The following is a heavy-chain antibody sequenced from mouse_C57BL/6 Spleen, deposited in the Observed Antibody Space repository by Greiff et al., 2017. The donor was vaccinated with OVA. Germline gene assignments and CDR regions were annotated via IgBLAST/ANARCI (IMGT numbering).Heavy chain of an antibody. CDR3: VRHAGDGYYPYYFDY. V-gene: IGHV10-1*01. J-gene: IGHJ2*01. D-gene: IGHD2-3*01. CDR2: IRSKSNNYAT. CDR1: GFSFNTYA. Sequence: EVMLVESGGGLVQPKGSLKLSCAASGFSFNTYAMNWVRQAPGKGLEWVARIRSKSNNYATYYADSVKDRFTISRDDSESMLYLQMNNLKTEDTAMYYCVRHAGDGYYPYYFDYWGQGTTLTVSS.